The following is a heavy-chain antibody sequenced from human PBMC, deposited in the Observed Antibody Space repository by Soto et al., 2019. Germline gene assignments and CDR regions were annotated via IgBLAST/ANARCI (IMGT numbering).Heavy chain of an antibody. CDR2: IYHSGGT. Sequence: QLQLQESGSGLVKPSQTLSLTCAVSGGSISSGGYSWSWIRQPPGKGLEWIGYIYHSGGTYYNPSLKSRVTISGDRSKNQFPLKLSSVTAADTAVYYCAAGGGLPRYYWGQGTLVTVSS. CDR1: GGSISSGGYS. CDR3: AAGGGLPRYY. J-gene: IGHJ4*02. D-gene: IGHD5-12*01. V-gene: IGHV4-30-2*01.